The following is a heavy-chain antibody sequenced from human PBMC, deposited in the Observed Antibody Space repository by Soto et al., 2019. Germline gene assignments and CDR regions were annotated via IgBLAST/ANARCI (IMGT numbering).Heavy chain of an antibody. D-gene: IGHD3-9*01. CDR3: ARAGIRYFDWLSWFDP. J-gene: IGHJ5*02. Sequence: GASVKVSCKVTGYSLSEFSMHWVRQAPGKGLEWMGGFDPEDSKMTSAQKFQGRLTLTEDTSAETAYMELRSLRSEDTAVYYCARAGIRYFDWLSWFDPWGQGTLVTVSS. CDR1: GYSLSEFS. CDR2: FDPEDSKM. V-gene: IGHV1-24*01.